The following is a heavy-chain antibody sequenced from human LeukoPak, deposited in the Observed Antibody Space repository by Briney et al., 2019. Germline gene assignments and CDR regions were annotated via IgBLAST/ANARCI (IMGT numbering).Heavy chain of an antibody. CDR1: GGSISSYY. D-gene: IGHD2-21*02. V-gene: IGHV4-59*01. CDR2: IHCSGSS. J-gene: IGHJ4*02. Sequence: SETLSLTCTVSGGSISSYYWTWIRQPPGKGLEWIGYIHCSGSSRSHPSLNSRVIMSVDTSKSQFSLKLTSVTAADTAVYYCARGRRTAVVTDFDYWGQGTLVTVSS. CDR3: ARGRRTAVVTDFDY.